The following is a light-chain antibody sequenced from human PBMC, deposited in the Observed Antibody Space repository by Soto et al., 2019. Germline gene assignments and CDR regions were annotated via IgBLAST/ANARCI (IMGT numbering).Light chain of an antibody. Sequence: EIVLTQSPGTLSLSPGERATLSCRASQSVSSSYLAWYQQKPGQAPRLLIYGASSRATGIPDRFSGSGYGTDFSLTISRLEPEDFAVYYSQQYGSSPRTFGQGTKVEIK. CDR1: QSVSSSY. J-gene: IGKJ1*01. CDR2: GAS. V-gene: IGKV3-20*01. CDR3: QQYGSSPRT.